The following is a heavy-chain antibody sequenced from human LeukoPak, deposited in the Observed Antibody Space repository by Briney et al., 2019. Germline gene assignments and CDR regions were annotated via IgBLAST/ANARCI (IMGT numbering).Heavy chain of an antibody. V-gene: IGHV1-2*02. CDR2: INPNSGGT. CDR3: VRGDYNYYGMDV. CDR1: GYTFTGYY. Sequence: ASVKVSCKASGYTFTGYYMHWVRQAPGQGLEWMGWINPNSGGTNYAQKFQGRVTMTRDTSISTAYMELSSLRSEDTAVYYCVRGDYNYYGMDVWGQGTTVTVSS. J-gene: IGHJ6*02.